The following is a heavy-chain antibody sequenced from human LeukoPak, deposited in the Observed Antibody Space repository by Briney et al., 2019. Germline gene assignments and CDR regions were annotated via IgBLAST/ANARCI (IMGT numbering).Heavy chain of an antibody. CDR1: GGSVGSGRYY. Sequence: SETLSLTCIVSGGSVGSGRYYWSWIRQPPGKGLEWIGYVHDSGRTHYNPSLQTRVAISADTFGNQASLGLSSVTSADTAVYFCVRSFRGMQWGLGALVTVSS. CDR2: VHDSGRT. V-gene: IGHV4-61*01. CDR3: VRSFRGMQ. D-gene: IGHD3-10*01. J-gene: IGHJ4*02.